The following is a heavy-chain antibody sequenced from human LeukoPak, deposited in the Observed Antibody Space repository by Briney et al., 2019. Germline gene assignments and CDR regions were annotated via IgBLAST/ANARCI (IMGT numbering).Heavy chain of an antibody. V-gene: IGHV3-23*01. CDR2: ISNGKT. J-gene: IGHJ5*02. CDR3: VREAGYCAPVCVKTNWFDP. D-gene: IGHD2-15*01. CDR1: GFPFSSHA. Sequence: GGSLRLSCAASGFPFSSHAMSWVRQPPGKGLEWVAAISNGKTYFADSVRGRFAISRDDSTNTVYLHMNSLRDEDTALYHCVREAGYCAPVCVKTNWFDPWGQGTLVTVSS.